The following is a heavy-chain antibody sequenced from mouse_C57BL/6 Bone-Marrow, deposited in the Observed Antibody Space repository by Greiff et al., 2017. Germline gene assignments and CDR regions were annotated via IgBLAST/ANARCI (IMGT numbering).Heavy chain of an antibody. CDR2: IYPRSGNT. Sequence: LMESGAELARPGASVKLSCKASGYTFTSYGISWVKQRTGQGLEWIGEIYPRSGNTYYNEKFKGKATLTADKSSSTAYMELRSLTSEDSAVYFCARSRGGLLRPFAYWGQGTLVTVSA. J-gene: IGHJ3*01. CDR1: GYTFTSYG. CDR3: ARSRGGLLRPFAY. D-gene: IGHD1-2*01. V-gene: IGHV1-81*01.